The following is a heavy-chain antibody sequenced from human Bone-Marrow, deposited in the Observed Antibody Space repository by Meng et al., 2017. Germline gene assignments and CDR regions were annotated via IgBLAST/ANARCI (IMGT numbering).Heavy chain of an antibody. Sequence: GSLRLSCTVSGGSISSYYWSWIRQPPGKGLEWIGYIYYSGSTNYNPSLKSRVTISVDTSKSQFSLKLSSVTAADTAVYYCARNRGYDSSGCDTWGQGTLVTVSS. J-gene: IGHJ5*02. CDR3: ARNRGYDSSGCDT. V-gene: IGHV4-59*01. D-gene: IGHD3-22*01. CDR1: GGSISSYY. CDR2: IYYSGST.